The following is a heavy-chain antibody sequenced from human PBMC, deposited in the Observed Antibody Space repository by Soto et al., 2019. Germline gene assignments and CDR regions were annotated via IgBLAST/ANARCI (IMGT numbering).Heavy chain of an antibody. D-gene: IGHD6-25*01. J-gene: IGHJ4*02. CDR2: ISGSGGTT. Sequence: EVQLLESGGGLVQPRRSLRLSCAASGFTFSSYAMSWVRQAPGKGLEWVSAISGSGGTTYYADSVKCRFTISRDNSKNTLFLQMNSLRAEDTAVYYCAKFFVETGGSSGWPWSFHYWGQGTLVTVSS. CDR3: AKFFVETGGSSGWPWSFHY. V-gene: IGHV3-23*01. CDR1: GFTFSSYA.